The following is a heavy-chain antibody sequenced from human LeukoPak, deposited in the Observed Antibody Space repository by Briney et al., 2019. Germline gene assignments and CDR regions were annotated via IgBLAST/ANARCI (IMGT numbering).Heavy chain of an antibody. D-gene: IGHD6-13*01. V-gene: IGHV3-30*02. J-gene: IGHJ4*02. CDR1: GFTFSSYG. Sequence: GGSLRLSCAASGFTFSSYGMHWVRQAPGKGLEWVAFIRYDGSNKYYADSVKGRFTISRDNSKNTLYLQMNSLRAEDTAVYYCAKDADRGYSSSWPRYYFEYWGQGTLVTVSS. CDR2: IRYDGSNK. CDR3: AKDADRGYSSSWPRYYFEY.